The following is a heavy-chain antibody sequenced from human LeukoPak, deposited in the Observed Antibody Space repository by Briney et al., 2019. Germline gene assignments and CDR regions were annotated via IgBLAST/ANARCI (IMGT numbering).Heavy chain of an antibody. CDR3: AKGEEYQLLYWFDP. CDR1: GFTFSSYA. V-gene: IGHV3-23*01. Sequence: GGSLRLSCAASGFTFSSYAMSWVRQAPGKGLEWVSGISGSGGSTYYADSVKGRFTISRDNSKNTLYLQMNSLRAEDTAVYYCAKGEEYQLLYWFDPWGQGTLVTVSS. CDR2: ISGSGGST. J-gene: IGHJ5*02. D-gene: IGHD2-2*01.